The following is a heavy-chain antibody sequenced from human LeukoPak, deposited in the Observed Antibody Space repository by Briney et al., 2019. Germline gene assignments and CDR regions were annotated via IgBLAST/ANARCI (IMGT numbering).Heavy chain of an antibody. Sequence: PGGSLRLSCAASGFTFSSYGMSWVRQAPGKGLEWVSAISGSGGSTYYADSVKGRFTISRDNSKNTLYLQMNSLRAEDTAVYYCARISMNRVINLYYFDYWGQGTLVTVSS. J-gene: IGHJ4*02. V-gene: IGHV3-23*01. D-gene: IGHD2/OR15-2a*01. CDR3: ARISMNRVINLYYFDY. CDR1: GFTFSSYG. CDR2: ISGSGGST.